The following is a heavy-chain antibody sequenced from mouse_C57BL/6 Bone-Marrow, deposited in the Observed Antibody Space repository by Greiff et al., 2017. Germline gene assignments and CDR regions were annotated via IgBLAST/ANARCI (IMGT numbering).Heavy chain of an antibody. Sequence: QVHVKQPGAELVMPGASVKLSCKASGYTFTSYWMHWVKQRPGQGLEWIGEIDPSDSYTNYNQKFKGKSTLTVDKSASTAYMQLSSLTSEDSAVYYCARSQLGAFAYWGQGTLVTVSA. V-gene: IGHV1-69*01. CDR1: GYTFTSYW. D-gene: IGHD4-1*02. J-gene: IGHJ3*01. CDR3: ARSQLGAFAY. CDR2: IDPSDSYT.